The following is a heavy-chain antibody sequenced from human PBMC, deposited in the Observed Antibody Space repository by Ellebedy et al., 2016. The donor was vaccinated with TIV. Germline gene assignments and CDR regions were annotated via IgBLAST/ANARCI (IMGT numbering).Heavy chain of an antibody. CDR3: ASGVDGYIHY. D-gene: IGHD5-24*01. CDR2: IYYSGNT. CDR1: GGSISSGDYY. V-gene: IGHV4-30-4*01. Sequence: MPSETLSLTCTVSGGSISSGDYYWSWLRKPPGKGLEWIGYIYYSGNTYHHPTRKSRVHISVDTSKNQFSLKLSSVTAADTAVYYCASGVDGYIHYWGQGTLVTVSS. J-gene: IGHJ4*02.